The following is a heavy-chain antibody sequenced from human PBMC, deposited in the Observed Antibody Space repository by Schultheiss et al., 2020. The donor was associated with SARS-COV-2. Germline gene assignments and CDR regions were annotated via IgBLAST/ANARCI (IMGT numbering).Heavy chain of an antibody. CDR1: GYSISSGYY. CDR3: ARNPGSFQVDY. CDR2: IYHSGST. D-gene: IGHD6-6*01. V-gene: IGHV4-38-2*01. Sequence: SETLSLTCAVSGYSISSGYYWGWIRQPPGKGLEWIGSIYHSGSTYYNPSLKSRVTISVDTSKNQFSLKLSSVTAADTAVYYCARNPGSFQVDYWGQGTLVTVSS. J-gene: IGHJ4*02.